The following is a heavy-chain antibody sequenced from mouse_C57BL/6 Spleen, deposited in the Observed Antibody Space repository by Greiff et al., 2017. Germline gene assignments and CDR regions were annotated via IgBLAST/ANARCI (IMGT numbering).Heavy chain of an antibody. Sequence: QVQLQQPGAELVRPGTSVKLSCKASGYTFTSYWMHWVKQRPGQGLEWIGVIDPSDSYTNYNQKFKGKATLTVDTSSSTAYMQLSSLTSEDSAVYYCGVYSPFDYWGQGTTLTVSS. D-gene: IGHD2-1*01. J-gene: IGHJ2*01. V-gene: IGHV1-59*01. CDR2: IDPSDSYT. CDR1: GYTFTSYW. CDR3: GVYSPFDY.